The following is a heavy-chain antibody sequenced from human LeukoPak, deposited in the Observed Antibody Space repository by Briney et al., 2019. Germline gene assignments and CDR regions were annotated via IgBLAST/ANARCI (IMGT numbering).Heavy chain of an antibody. CDR2: ISGSGGST. V-gene: IGHV3-23*01. CDR3: AKDPWYNWNDDWGYYFDY. Sequence: GGSLRLSCAASGFTFSSYAMSWVRQAPGKGLEWVSAISGSGGSTYYADSVKGRFTISRDNSKNTLYLQMNSLRAEDTVVYYCAKDPWYNWNDDWGYYFDYWGQGTLVTVSS. CDR1: GFTFSSYA. J-gene: IGHJ4*02. D-gene: IGHD1-1*01.